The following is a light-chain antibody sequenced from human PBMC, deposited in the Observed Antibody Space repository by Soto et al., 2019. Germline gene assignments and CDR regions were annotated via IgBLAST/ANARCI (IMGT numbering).Light chain of an antibody. Sequence: QSALTQPASVSGSPGQSITVSCTGTSSDIGGYNYVSWYQQHPGKAPKLMVYEVTNRPSGVSDRFAGSKSGNTATLTISGLQADDEGYYYCSSYTSRSILYVFGTGTQLTVL. V-gene: IGLV2-14*01. CDR1: SSDIGGYNY. CDR2: EVT. CDR3: SSYTSRSILYV. J-gene: IGLJ1*01.